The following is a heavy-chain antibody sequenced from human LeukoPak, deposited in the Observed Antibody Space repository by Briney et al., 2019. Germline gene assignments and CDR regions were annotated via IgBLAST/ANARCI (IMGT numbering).Heavy chain of an antibody. J-gene: IGHJ4*02. CDR3: ARNFDFWSGLDY. CDR2: INHSGST. CDR1: GYSISSGYY. V-gene: IGHV4-38-2*02. Sequence: SETLSLTCTVSGYSISSGYYWSWIRQPPGKGLEWIGEINHSGSTNYNPSLKSRVTISVDTSKNQFSLKLSSVTAADTAVYYCARNFDFWSGLDYWGQGTLVTVSS. D-gene: IGHD3-3*01.